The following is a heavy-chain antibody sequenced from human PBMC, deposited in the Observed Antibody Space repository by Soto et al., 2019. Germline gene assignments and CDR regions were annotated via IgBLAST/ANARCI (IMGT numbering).Heavy chain of an antibody. Sequence: GSLRLSCTASGFTFGDYFMSWFRQAPGKGLEWVGFIRSKGHGGTTEFAASVKGRFTISRDDSKSTAYLQMNSLKIEDTAVYYCTRAYSSGWYPGYWGQGTLVTVSS. CDR2: IRSKGHGGTT. CDR1: GFTFGDYF. V-gene: IGHV3-49*03. CDR3: TRAYSSGWYPGY. D-gene: IGHD6-19*01. J-gene: IGHJ4*02.